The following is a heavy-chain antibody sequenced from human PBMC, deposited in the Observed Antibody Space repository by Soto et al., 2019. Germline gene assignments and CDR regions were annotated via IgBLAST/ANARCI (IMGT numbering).Heavy chain of an antibody. D-gene: IGHD2-2*03. J-gene: IGHJ4*02. CDR3: AKMGIGMFSHKHHFDH. Sequence: EVQLLDSGGDLAQPGGPLRLSCTASGFTFSSFGMAWVRQAPGKGLEWVSAISASGDSSYYADSVKDRFTISRDSPTNTLDLQMNHLRAEDTAVYYCAKMGIGMFSHKHHFDHWGQGTQVTVSS. V-gene: IGHV3-23*01. CDR2: ISASGDSS. CDR1: GFTFSSFG.